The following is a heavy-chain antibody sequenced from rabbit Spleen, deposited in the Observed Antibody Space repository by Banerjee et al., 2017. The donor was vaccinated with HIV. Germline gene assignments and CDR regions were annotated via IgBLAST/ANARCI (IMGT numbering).Heavy chain of an antibody. CDR1: GFDFSSSYW. CDR2: IYTDVSGST. Sequence: QSLEESGGDLVKPEGSLTLTCKASGFDFSSSYWMCWVRQAPGKGLEWIGCIYTDVSGSTYYATWAKGRFTISKTSSTTVTLQMTSLTAADTATYFCARSSVPRVGDDDPTYYLWGQGTLVTVS. CDR3: ARSSVPRVGDDDPTYYL. V-gene: IGHV1S40*01. D-gene: IGHD1-1*01. J-gene: IGHJ4*01.